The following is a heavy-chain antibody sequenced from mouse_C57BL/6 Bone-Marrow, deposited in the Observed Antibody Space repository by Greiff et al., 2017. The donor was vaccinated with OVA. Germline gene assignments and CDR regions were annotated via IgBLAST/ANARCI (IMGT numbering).Heavy chain of an antibody. CDR3: ARGLLYYFDY. J-gene: IGHJ2*01. V-gene: IGHV1-81*01. CDR2: IYPRSGNT. Sequence: QVQLKESGAELARPGASVKLSCKASGYTFTSYGISWVKQRTGQGLEWIGEIYPRSGNTYYNEKFKGKATLTADKSSSPAYMELRSLTSEDSAVYFCARGLLYYFDYWGQGTTLTVSS. CDR1: GYTFTSYG.